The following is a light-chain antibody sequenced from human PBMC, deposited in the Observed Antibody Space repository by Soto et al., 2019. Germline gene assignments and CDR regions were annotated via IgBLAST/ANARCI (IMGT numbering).Light chain of an antibody. Sequence: EIVLTQSPATLSLSPGERATLSCRASQSVSSYLAWYPQKPGQAPRLLIYEASNRATGIPARFSGSGSGTDFTLTISTLEPEDFAVYYCQQRGTWPRGTFGQGTKGEIK. CDR3: QQRGTWPRGT. CDR2: EAS. V-gene: IGKV3-11*01. CDR1: QSVSSY. J-gene: IGKJ1*01.